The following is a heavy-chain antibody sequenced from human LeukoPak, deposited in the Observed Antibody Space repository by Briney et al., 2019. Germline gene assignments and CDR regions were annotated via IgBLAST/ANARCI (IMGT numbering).Heavy chain of an antibody. CDR2: ISYDGSNK. Sequence: GGSLRLSCAASGFTFSSYGMHWVRQAPGKGLEWVAVISYDGSNKYYADSVKGRFTISRDNAKNSLYLQMNSLGAEDTAVYYCARDAQWLVPEGYFYYMDVWGKGTTVTVSS. CDR1: GFTFSSYG. CDR3: ARDAQWLVPEGYFYYMDV. J-gene: IGHJ6*03. V-gene: IGHV3-30*03. D-gene: IGHD6-19*01.